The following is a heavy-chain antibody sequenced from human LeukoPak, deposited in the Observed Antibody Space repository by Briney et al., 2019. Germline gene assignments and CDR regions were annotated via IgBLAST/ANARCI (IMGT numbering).Heavy chain of an antibody. CDR1: GFDFSTYS. CDR2: ISSSSSNI. Sequence: GGSLRLSCAASGFDFSTYSIDWVRQAPGKGLEWVSYISSSSSNIYHADSVKGRFTISRDNAKNLLHLQMNSLSAEDTAVYYCARVGRSGWTVDYWGQGTLVTVSS. CDR3: ARVGRSGWTVDY. V-gene: IGHV3-48*04. D-gene: IGHD6-19*01. J-gene: IGHJ4*02.